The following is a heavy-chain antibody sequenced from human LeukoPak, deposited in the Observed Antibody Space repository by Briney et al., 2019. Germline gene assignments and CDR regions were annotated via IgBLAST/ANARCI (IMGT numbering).Heavy chain of an antibody. CDR1: GFTFSSYG. CDR2: IRYDGSNK. J-gene: IGHJ4*02. Sequence: GGSLRLSCAASGFTFSSYGMHWVRQAPGKGLEGVAFIRYDGSNKYYADSVKGRFTISRDNPKNTLYLQMNSLRAEDTAVYYCAKPGMEPYYFDYWGQGTLVTVSS. CDR3: AKPGMEPYYFDY. V-gene: IGHV3-30*02. D-gene: IGHD1-1*01.